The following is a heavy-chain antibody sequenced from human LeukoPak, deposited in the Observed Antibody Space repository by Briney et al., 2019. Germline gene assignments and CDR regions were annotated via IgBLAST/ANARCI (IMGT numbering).Heavy chain of an antibody. CDR1: GFTFNNYA. J-gene: IGHJ4*02. D-gene: IGHD1-26*01. V-gene: IGHV3-48*02. CDR2: ISSSSSII. CDR3: ARAPTSYYYFDY. Sequence: PGGSLRLSCAASGFTFNNYAMNWVRQAPGKGLEWVSYISSSSSIIYYADSVKGRFTISRDNAKNSVYLQMNNLRDEDAAVYYCARAPTSYYYFDYWGQGTLVTVSS.